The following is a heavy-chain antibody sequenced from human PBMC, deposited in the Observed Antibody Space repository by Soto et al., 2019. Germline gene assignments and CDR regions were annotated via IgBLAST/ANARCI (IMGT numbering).Heavy chain of an antibody. V-gene: IGHV1-69*13. CDR2: IIPIFGTA. D-gene: IGHD3-22*01. CDR1: GGTFSSYA. CDR3: ARALTPYYYDSSGYSPINYYYYYYGMDV. Sequence: SVKVSCKASGGTFSSYAISWVRQAPGQGLEWMGGIIPIFGTANYAQKFQGRVTITADESTSTAYMELSSLRSEDTAVYYCARALTPYYYDSSGYSPINYYYYYYGMDVWSQGTTVTVSS. J-gene: IGHJ6*02.